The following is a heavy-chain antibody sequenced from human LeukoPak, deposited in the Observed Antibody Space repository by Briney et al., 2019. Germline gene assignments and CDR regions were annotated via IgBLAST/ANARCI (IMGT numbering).Heavy chain of an antibody. J-gene: IGHJ4*02. CDR3: AKNRDSSDYPRDFDF. CDR2: IRHDGSYQ. CDR1: GFTFSSYG. D-gene: IGHD3-22*01. V-gene: IGHV3-30*02. Sequence: GGSLRLSCAAFGFTFSSYGIHWVRQTPGKGLEWVAFIRHDGSYQQYADSVKGRFTVSRDNSKDMVYLQMNSLRTEDTAVYYCAKNRDSSDYPRDFDFWGQGTLVTVSS.